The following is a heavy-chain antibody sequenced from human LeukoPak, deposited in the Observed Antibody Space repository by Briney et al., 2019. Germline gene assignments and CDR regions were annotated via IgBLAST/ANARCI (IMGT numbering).Heavy chain of an antibody. Sequence: GASVKVSCKASGYTFTGYYMHWVRQAPGQGLEWMGWINPNSGGTNYAQKFQGRVTMTRDTSISTAYMELSRLGSDDTAVYYCARDGVHYYDSSGYNWFDPWGQGTPVTVSS. CDR2: INPNSGGT. V-gene: IGHV1-2*02. D-gene: IGHD3-22*01. J-gene: IGHJ5*02. CDR1: GYTFTGYY. CDR3: ARDGVHYYDSSGYNWFDP.